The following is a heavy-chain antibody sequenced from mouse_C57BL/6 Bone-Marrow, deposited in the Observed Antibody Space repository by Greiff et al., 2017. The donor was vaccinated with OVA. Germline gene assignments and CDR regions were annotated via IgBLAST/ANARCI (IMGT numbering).Heavy chain of an antibody. J-gene: IGHJ4*01. Sequence: QVQLQQPGTELVKPGASVKLSCKASGYTFTSYWMHWVKQRPGQGLEWIGNINPSNGGTNYNEKFKSKATLTVDKSSSTAYMQLSSLTSEDSAVYYCARGEYLLWLRHYAMDYWGQGTSVTVSS. V-gene: IGHV1-53*01. CDR2: INPSNGGT. CDR1: GYTFTSYW. D-gene: IGHD2-2*01. CDR3: ARGEYLLWLRHYAMDY.